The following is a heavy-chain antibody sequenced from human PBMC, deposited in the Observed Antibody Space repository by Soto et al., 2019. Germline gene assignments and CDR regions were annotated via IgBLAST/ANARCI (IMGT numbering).Heavy chain of an antibody. J-gene: IGHJ5*02. V-gene: IGHV4-31*03. CDR3: GRDLTSNANCIDP. CDR1: GDSLHIGGYY. Sequence: SATLSFTCSVSGDSLHIGGYYWTWIRQRPGEGLEWMGYIYYTGKTYYNPSLESRLTMSVDRSKNQFSLTLKSVTAADTAVYYCGRDLTSNANCIDPWGQGTLVTVSS. CDR2: IYYTGKT. D-gene: IGHD2-2*01.